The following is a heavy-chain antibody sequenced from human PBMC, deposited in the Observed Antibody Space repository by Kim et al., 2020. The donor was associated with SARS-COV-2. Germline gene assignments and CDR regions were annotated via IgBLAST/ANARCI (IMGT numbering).Heavy chain of an antibody. Sequence: TNYNPSLKSRGTISEETSMNQFSLKLNSVTAADTAVYYCAKHEQWLVKNDYWGQGTLVTVSS. D-gene: IGHD6-19*01. V-gene: IGHV4-34*12. J-gene: IGHJ4*02. CDR3: AKHEQWLVKNDY. CDR2: T.